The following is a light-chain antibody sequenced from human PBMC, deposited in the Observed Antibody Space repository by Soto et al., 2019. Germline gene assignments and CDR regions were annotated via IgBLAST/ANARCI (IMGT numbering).Light chain of an antibody. Sequence: EIVLTQSPATLSLSPGERATLSCRASQSVSSYLAWYQQKPGQAPRLLIYDASSRATDTPDRFSGTGSATDFTLTISRLEPEDFAVDYCHQYYRTPRTFGQGTKVYI. CDR2: DAS. CDR3: HQYYRTPRT. CDR1: QSVSSY. J-gene: IGKJ1*01. V-gene: IGKV3-20*01.